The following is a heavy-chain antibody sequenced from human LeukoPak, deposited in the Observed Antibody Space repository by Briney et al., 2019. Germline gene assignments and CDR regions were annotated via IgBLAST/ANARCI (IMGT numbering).Heavy chain of an antibody. CDR2: IRYDGSNK. CDR1: GFTFSSYG. D-gene: IGHD6-13*01. CDR3: AKDQGYSSSWYYFDY. Sequence: GGSLRLSCAASGFTFSSYGMHWVRQAPGKGLEWVAFIRYDGSNKYYADSVKGRFTISRDNSKNTLYLQMNSLRAEDTAVYYCAKDQGYSSSWYYFDYWGQGTLVTVSS. V-gene: IGHV3-30*02. J-gene: IGHJ4*02.